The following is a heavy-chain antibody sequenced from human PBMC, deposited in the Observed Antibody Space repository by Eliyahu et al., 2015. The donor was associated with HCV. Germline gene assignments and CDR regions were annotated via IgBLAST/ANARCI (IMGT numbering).Heavy chain of an antibody. Sequence: QLQLQESGPGLVKPSETLSLTCTVSGGSISSSXYXWGWIRQPPGKGLEWIGSIYYSGNTNYNPSFQSRVTISVDTSKNQFSLKLSSVTAADTAVYYCASHKGGFPLIVVVENDAFDIWGQGTMVTVSS. CDR1: GGSISSSXYX. J-gene: IGHJ3*02. CDR2: IYYSGNT. CDR3: ASHKGGFPLIVVVENDAFDI. D-gene: IGHD3-22*01. V-gene: IGHV4-39*01.